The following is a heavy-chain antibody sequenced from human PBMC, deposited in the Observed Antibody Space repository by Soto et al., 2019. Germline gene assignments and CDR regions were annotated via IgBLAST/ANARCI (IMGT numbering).Heavy chain of an antibody. J-gene: IGHJ3*02. CDR1: GFTFSSYS. D-gene: IGHD6-19*01. CDR3: ARDRDSGWYSHDAFDI. Sequence: GGSLRLSCAASGFTFSSYSMNWVRQAPGKGLEWVSYISSSSSTIYYADSVKGRFTISRDNAKNSLYLQMNSLRDEDTAVYYCARDRDSGWYSHDAFDIWGQGTMVTVS. V-gene: IGHV3-48*02. CDR2: ISSSSSTI.